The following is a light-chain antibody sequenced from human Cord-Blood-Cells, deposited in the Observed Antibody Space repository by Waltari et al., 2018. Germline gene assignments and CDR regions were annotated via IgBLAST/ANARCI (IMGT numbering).Light chain of an antibody. J-gene: IGKJ5*01. Sequence: DIQMTQTPSSLYASVADSVTITCRARQSISSYLNWYQHKPGKAPKLLIYAASSLQSGVASRFSGNGSGTYFTLAISSLQPGDFATYYGQRSYGTPPITFGQGTRLGIK. CDR2: AAS. CDR1: QSISSY. V-gene: IGKV1-39*01. CDR3: QRSYGTPPIT.